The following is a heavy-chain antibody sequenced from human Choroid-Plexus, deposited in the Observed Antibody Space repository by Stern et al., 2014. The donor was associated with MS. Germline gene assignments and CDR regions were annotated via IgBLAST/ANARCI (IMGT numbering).Heavy chain of an antibody. CDR3: ARDQRGITIFGVVTDYYYLGMDV. CDR2: INPNTGGT. CDR1: GYIFTGYY. V-gene: IGHV1-2*02. J-gene: IGHJ6*02. Sequence: MQLVESGAEVKKPGASVKVSCKTSGYIFTGYYIHWVRQAPGQGLEWMAWINPNTGGTKYAQKFQGRVPMSRETSISTAYVELSSLTSDDTAVYYCARDQRGITIFGVVTDYYYLGMDVWGQGTTVTVSS. D-gene: IGHD3-3*01.